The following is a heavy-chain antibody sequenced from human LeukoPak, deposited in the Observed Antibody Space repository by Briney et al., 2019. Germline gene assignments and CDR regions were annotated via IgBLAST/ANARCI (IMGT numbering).Heavy chain of an antibody. CDR1: GGSISSGDYY. J-gene: IGHJ5*02. Sequence: PSQTLSLTCTVSGGSISSGDYYWSWIRQPPGKGLEWIGYIYYSGSTYFNPSLKSRVTISIQTSKNQFSLKLTSVTAADTAVYYCAGDYGDLLTGIRFDTWGQGTLVTVSS. CDR3: AGDYGDLLTGIRFDT. V-gene: IGHV4-30-4*01. D-gene: IGHD4-17*01. CDR2: IYYSGST.